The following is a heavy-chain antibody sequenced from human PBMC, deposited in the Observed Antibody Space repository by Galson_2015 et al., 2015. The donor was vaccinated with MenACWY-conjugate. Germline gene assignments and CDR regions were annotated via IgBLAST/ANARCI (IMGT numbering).Heavy chain of an antibody. CDR3: AKDLGDILTGNSDAFDV. CDR2: ISFDGTNK. Sequence: SLRLSCAVSGFIFRSYGMHWVRLASGKGLEWVALISFDGTNKYYADSVKGRFTISRDNSKNTLYLQMNSLRAEDTAVYYCAKDLGDILTGNSDAFDVWGQGTMVTVSS. CDR1: GFIFRSYG. V-gene: IGHV3-30*18. J-gene: IGHJ3*01. D-gene: IGHD3-9*01.